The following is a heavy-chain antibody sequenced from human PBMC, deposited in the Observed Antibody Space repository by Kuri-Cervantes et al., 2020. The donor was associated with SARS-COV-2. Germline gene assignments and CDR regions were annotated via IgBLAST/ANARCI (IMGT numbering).Heavy chain of an antibody. J-gene: IGHJ4*02. D-gene: IGHD2-2*02. CDR2: IYYSGST. CDR1: GASISSYY. Sequence: SETLSLTCTVSGASISSYYWSWIRQPPGKGLEWIGHIYYSGSTNYNPSLKSRVTISVDTSKNQFSLKLSSVTAADTAVYYCARGQPAAIPFDYWGQGTLVTVSS. V-gene: IGHV4-59*12. CDR3: ARGQPAAIPFDY.